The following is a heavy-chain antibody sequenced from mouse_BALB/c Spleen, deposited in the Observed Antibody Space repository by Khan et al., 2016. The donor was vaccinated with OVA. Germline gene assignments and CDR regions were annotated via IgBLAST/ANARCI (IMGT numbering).Heavy chain of an antibody. CDR1: GYTFTNYV. CDR3: AREASKWGCSFAY. Sequence: VQLQQSGPDLVKPGASVKMSCKASGYTFTNYVIHWVKQKPGQGLEWIGYINPYNDGIRYNEKFKGKATLTSDKSSSTAYMELSSLTSEDSAVYYCAREASKWGCSFAYWGQGTLVTVSA. V-gene: IGHV1S136*01. CDR2: INPYNDGI. J-gene: IGHJ3*01. D-gene: IGHD1-3*01.